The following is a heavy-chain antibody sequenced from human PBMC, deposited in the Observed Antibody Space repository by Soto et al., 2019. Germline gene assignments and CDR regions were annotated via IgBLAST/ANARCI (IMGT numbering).Heavy chain of an antibody. D-gene: IGHD2-15*01. J-gene: IGHJ4*02. Sequence: QITLKESGPTLVKPTQTLTLTCTFSGFSLSTSGVGVGWIRQPPGKALEWLALIYWNDDKRYSPSLKSRLTITKDTSKNQVVLTMTNMDPVDTATYYCAHSDDYCSGGSCLEFDYWGQGTLVTVSS. CDR1: GFSLSTSGVG. CDR2: IYWNDDK. CDR3: AHSDDYCSGGSCLEFDY. V-gene: IGHV2-5*01.